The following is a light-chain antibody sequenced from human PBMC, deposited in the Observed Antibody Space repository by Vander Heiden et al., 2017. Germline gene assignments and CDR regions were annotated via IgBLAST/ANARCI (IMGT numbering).Light chain of an antibody. Sequence: ITCRASQSISSYLNWYQQKPGKAPKLLIYAASSLQSGVPSRFSDSGSGTDFTLTISSLQPEDFATYYCQQSYSTPYTFGQGTKVEIK. CDR2: AAS. V-gene: IGKV1-39*01. J-gene: IGKJ1*01. CDR3: QQSYSTPYT. CDR1: QSISSY.